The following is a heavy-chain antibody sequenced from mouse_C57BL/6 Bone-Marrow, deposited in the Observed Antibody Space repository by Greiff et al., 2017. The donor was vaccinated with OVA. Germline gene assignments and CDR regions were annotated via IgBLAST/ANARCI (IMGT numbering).Heavy chain of an antibody. Sequence: VQGVESGPGLVAPSQSLSITCTVSGFSLTSYAISWVRQPPGKGLEWLGVIWTGGGINYNSALKSRLSISKDNSKSQVFLKMNSLQTDDTARYXCARVTTVVEGVYAMDYWGQGTSVTVSS. CDR1: GFSLTSYA. D-gene: IGHD1-1*01. CDR2: IWTGGGI. CDR3: ARVTTVVEGVYAMDY. J-gene: IGHJ4*01. V-gene: IGHV2-9-1*01.